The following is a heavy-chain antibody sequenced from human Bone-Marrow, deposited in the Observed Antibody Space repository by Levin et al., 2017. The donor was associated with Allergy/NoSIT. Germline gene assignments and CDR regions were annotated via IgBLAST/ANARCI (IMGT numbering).Heavy chain of an antibody. CDR2: TYYRSKKWFY. D-gene: IGHD2-2*01. CDR1: GDSVSSNNAA. CDR3: TRGQSYGDCTSTSCVDY. V-gene: IGHV6-1*01. Sequence: SETLSLTCAISGDSVSSNNAAWNWVRQSPSRGLEWLGRTYYRSKKWFYGYAVSVKGRISINPDTSKNQFSLQLNSVTPEDTAVYYCTRGQSYGDCTSTSCVDYWGQGTLVTVSS. J-gene: IGHJ4*02.